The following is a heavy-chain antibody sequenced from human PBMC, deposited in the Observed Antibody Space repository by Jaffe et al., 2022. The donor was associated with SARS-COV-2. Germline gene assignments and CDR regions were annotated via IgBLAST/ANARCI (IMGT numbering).Heavy chain of an antibody. J-gene: IGHJ5*02. CDR2: ISGSGTTT. V-gene: IGHV3-23*01. Sequence: EVRLLESGGDLVQPGGSLRLSCAASGFTFSTYAMSWVRRAPGKGLEWVSAISGSGTTTYYSDSVRGRFTISRDNSKTTVWLQMNSLRAEDTALYYCVKEVRTAATWGQGTLVTVSS. CDR1: GFTFSTYA. D-gene: IGHD6-13*01. CDR3: VKEVRTAAT.